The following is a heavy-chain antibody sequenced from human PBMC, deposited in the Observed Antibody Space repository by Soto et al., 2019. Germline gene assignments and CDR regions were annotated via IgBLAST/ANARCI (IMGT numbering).Heavy chain of an antibody. Sequence: GGSLRLSCAASGFTFSNYAMSWVRQAPGKGLEWVSTISGRSKTTFYADSVKGRFTISRDNFKNTMDLQMNSLRAEDTAVYFCVNAEMANKYGDVYWGQGTVVTVSS. CDR3: VNAEMANKYGDVY. D-gene: IGHD4-17*01. J-gene: IGHJ4*02. V-gene: IGHV3-23*01. CDR2: ISGRSKTT. CDR1: GFTFSNYA.